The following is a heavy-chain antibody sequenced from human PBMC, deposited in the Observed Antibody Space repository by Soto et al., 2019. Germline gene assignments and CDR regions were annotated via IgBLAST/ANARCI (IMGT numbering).Heavy chain of an antibody. Sequence: GGSLRLSCAASGFTVSNNYMSWVRQATGKGLEGVAIIGSGGSTYYADSVKGRFTISRDNSKNTLYLQMNSLRAEDTAVYYCAKDRLRPYCSGGSCYVYWGQGTLVTVSS. D-gene: IGHD2-15*01. CDR3: AKDRLRPYCSGGSCYVY. CDR1: GFTVSNNY. J-gene: IGHJ4*02. CDR2: IGSGGST. V-gene: IGHV3-53*01.